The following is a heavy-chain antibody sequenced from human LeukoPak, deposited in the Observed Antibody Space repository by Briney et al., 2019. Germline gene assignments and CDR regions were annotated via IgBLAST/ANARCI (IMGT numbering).Heavy chain of an antibody. Sequence: PSETLSLTCTVSGGSLSSSSYYWGWIRLPPGTGLEWIGSIYYSGSTYYNPSLKSRVTISVDTSKNQCSLKLSSVTAADTAVYCCARLQGRDGYNWGQGTLVTVPS. CDR1: GGSLSSSSYY. V-gene: IGHV4-39*01. CDR3: ARLQGRDGYN. CDR2: IYYSGST. J-gene: IGHJ4*02. D-gene: IGHD5-24*01.